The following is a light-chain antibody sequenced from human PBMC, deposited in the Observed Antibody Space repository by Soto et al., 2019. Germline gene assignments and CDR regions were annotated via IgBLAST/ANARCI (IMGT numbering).Light chain of an antibody. CDR2: GAT. Sequence: EIVLTQSPATLYVSPGARATLSCRASQNVMYNLAWYQQKPGQAPRLLVYGATTRATDAPPRFRGSGSGTEFSLTISSLQSEDFATYYCQQYGGWPRTFGQGSRVEIK. V-gene: IGKV3-15*01. CDR3: QQYGGWPRT. CDR1: QNVMYN. J-gene: IGKJ1*01.